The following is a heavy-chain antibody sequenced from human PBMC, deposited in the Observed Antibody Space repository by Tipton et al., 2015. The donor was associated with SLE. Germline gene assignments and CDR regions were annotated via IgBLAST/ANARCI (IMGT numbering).Heavy chain of an antibody. V-gene: IGHV3-66*01. CDR2: IYTAGHT. J-gene: IGHJ6*03. Sequence: SLRLSCAASGFTFSSYSMNWVRQAPGKGLEWVSVIYTAGHTYYADSVKGRFTISRDNSKNTLSLQMNNLRADDTAVYYCARGPNYMDVWGRGTTVTVSS. CDR3: ARGPNYMDV. CDR1: GFTFSSYS.